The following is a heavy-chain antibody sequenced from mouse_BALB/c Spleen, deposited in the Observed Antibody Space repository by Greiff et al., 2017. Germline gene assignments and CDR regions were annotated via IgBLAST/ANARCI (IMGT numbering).Heavy chain of an antibody. CDR2: ISDGGSYT. J-gene: IGHJ4*01. CDR3: ARIPATRDMDY. Sequence: EVMLVESGGGLVKPGGSLKLSCAASGFTFSDYYMYWVRQTPEKRLEWVATISDGGSYTYYPDSVKGRFTISRDNAKNNLYLQMSSLKSEDTAMYYCARIPATRDMDYWGQGTSVTVSS. CDR1: GFTFSDYY. D-gene: IGHD1-2*01. V-gene: IGHV5-4*02.